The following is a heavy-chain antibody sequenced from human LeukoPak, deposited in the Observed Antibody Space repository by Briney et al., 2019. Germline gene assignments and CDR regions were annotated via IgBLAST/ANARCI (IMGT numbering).Heavy chain of an antibody. D-gene: IGHD3-16*01. CDR3: ARNSSLACYFDL. Sequence: SLKLSCTASGGTFSSYTISWVRQAPGQGLEWMGRIIPIVGTANYAHTFKGRFTITADKSKNTPYMQLNSLRSEDRAVYYCARNSSLACYFDLWGRGTLVTVSS. J-gene: IGHJ2*01. CDR1: GGTFSSYT. V-gene: IGHV1-69*08. CDR2: IIPIVGTA.